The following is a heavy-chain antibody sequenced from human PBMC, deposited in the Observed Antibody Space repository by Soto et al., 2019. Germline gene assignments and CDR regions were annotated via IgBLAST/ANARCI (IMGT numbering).Heavy chain of an antibody. CDR2: ISYDGSNK. CDR1: GFTFSSYG. CDR3: AKYYGDFGYYYYGMDV. J-gene: IGHJ6*02. V-gene: IGHV3-30*18. Sequence: PGGSLRLSCAASGFTFSSYGMHWVRQAPGKGLEWVAVISYDGSNKYYADSVKGRFTISRDNSKNTLYLQMNSLRAEDTAVYYCAKYYGDFGYYYYGMDVWGQGTTVTVSS. D-gene: IGHD4-17*01.